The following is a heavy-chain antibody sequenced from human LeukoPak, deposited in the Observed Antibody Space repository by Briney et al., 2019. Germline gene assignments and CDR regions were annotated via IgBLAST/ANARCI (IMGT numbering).Heavy chain of an antibody. J-gene: IGHJ4*02. Sequence: SETLSLTCTVSGGSISSYYWSWIRQPPGKGLEWIGYIYYSGSTNYNPSLKSRVTISVDTSKNQFSLKLSSVTAAGTAVYYCARVEFYYESPPLYYFDYGGREPLVTVSS. CDR3: ARVEFYYESPPLYYFDY. CDR1: GGSISSYY. CDR2: IYYSGST. D-gene: IGHD3-22*01. V-gene: IGHV4-59*01.